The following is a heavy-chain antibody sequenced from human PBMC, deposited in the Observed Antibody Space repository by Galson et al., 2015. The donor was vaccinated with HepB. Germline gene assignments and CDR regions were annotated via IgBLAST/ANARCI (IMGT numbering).Heavy chain of an antibody. CDR3: ARDCSSTSCYGVY. V-gene: IGHV1-2*06. CDR2: INPNSGGT. J-gene: IGHJ4*02. D-gene: IGHD2-2*01. Sequence: SVKVSCKASGYTFTGYYMHWVRQAPGQGLEWMGRINPNSGGTNYAQKFQGRVTMTRDTSISTAYMELSRLRSDDTAVYYCARDCSSTSCYGVYWGQGTLVTVSS. CDR1: GYTFTGYY.